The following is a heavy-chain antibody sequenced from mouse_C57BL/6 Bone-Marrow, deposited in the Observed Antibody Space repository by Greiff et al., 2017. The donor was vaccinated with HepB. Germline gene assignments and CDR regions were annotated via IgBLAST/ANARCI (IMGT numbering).Heavy chain of an antibody. D-gene: IGHD2-3*01. V-gene: IGHV1-54*01. CDR2: INPGSGGT. CDR1: GYAFTNYL. J-gene: IGHJ1*03. Sequence: VQLQQSGAELVRPGTSVKVSCKASGYAFTNYLIEWVKQRPGQGLEWIGVINPGSGGTNYNEKFKGKATLTADKSSSTAYMQLSSLTSEDSAVYFCASRWLLLHWYFDVWGTGTTVTVSS. CDR3: ASRWLLLHWYFDV.